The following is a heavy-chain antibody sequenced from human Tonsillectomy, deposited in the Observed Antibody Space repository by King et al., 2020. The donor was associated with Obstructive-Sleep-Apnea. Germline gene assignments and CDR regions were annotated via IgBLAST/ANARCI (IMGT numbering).Heavy chain of an antibody. CDR3: AKAGEPTGAGGGELPPGHDAFDI. J-gene: IGHJ3*02. V-gene: IGHV3-33*06. D-gene: IGHD1-26*01. CDR2: IWYDGSNK. Sequence: VQLVESGGGVVQPGRSLRLSCAASGFTFSSYGMHWVRQAPGKGLEWVAVIWYDGSNKYYADSVKGRFTISRDNSKNTLILQRNSRRSGDTAVYYCAKAGEPTGAGGGELPPGHDAFDIWGQGTMVTVSS. CDR1: GFTFSSYG.